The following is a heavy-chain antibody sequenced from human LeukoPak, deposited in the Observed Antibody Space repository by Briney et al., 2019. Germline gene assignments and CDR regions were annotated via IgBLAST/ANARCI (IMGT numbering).Heavy chain of an antibody. V-gene: IGHV1-2*02. D-gene: IGHD6-13*01. J-gene: IGHJ5*02. CDR1: GYTFTGYY. Sequence: ASVKVSCKASGYTFTGYYLHWVRQAPGQGLEWMGWINPNSGGTNYAQKFQGRVTMTRDTSISTAYMELSRLRSDDTAVYYCARAPPIAASPWFDPWGQGTLVTVSS. CDR2: INPNSGGT. CDR3: ARAPPIAASPWFDP.